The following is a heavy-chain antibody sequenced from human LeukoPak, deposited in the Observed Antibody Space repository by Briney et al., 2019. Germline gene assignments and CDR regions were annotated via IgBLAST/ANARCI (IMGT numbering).Heavy chain of an antibody. Sequence: GGSLRLSCAASGFTFSSYAMSWVRQAPGKGLEWVSAISGSGGSTYYADSVKGRFTISKDNSKNTLYLQMNSLRAEDTAVYYCAKVLGLLPYYFDYWGQGTLVTDSS. CDR3: AKVLGLLPYYFDY. CDR2: ISGSGGST. J-gene: IGHJ4*02. CDR1: GFTFSSYA. V-gene: IGHV3-23*01. D-gene: IGHD3-10*01.